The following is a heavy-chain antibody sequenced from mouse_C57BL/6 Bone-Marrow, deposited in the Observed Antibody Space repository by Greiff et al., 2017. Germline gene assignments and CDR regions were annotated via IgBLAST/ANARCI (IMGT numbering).Heavy chain of an antibody. J-gene: IGHJ4*01. D-gene: IGHD3-1*01. CDR2: INYDGSST. CDR3: ARDRDYYAMDY. CDR1: GFTFSDYY. V-gene: IGHV5-16*01. Sequence: EVKLMESEGGLVQPGSSMKLSCTASGFTFSDYYMAWVRQVPEKGLEWVANINYDGSSTYYLDSLKSRFILSRDNAKNILYLQMSSLKSEDTATYYCARDRDYYAMDYWGQGTSVTVSS.